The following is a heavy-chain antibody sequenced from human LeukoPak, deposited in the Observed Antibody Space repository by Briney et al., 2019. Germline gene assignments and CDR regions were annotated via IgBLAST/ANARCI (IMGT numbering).Heavy chain of an antibody. CDR3: ARGYSSSWYVS. V-gene: IGHV3-30*01. Sequence: GRSLRLSCAASGFTFSSYAMHWVRQAPGKGLEWVAVISYDGSNKYYADSVKGRFTISRDNSKNTPYLQMNSLRAEDTAVYYCARGYSSSWYVSWGQGTLVTVSS. D-gene: IGHD6-13*01. CDR1: GFTFSSYA. CDR2: ISYDGSNK. J-gene: IGHJ5*02.